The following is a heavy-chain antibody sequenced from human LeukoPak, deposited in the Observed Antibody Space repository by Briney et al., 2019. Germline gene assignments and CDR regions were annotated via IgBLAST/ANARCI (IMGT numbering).Heavy chain of an antibody. Sequence: SVKVSCKGSGYDFINYAITWVRQAPGQGLEWMGRIIPIFGTANYAQKFQGRVTITTDESTSTAYMELSSLRSEDTAVYYCARSYCSSTSCYRANWFDPWGQGTLVTVSS. CDR3: ARSYCSSTSCYRANWFDP. CDR1: GYDFINYA. D-gene: IGHD2-2*02. V-gene: IGHV1-69*05. J-gene: IGHJ5*02. CDR2: IIPIFGTA.